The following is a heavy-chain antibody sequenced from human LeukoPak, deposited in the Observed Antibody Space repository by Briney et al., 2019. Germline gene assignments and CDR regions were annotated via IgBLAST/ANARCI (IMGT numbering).Heavy chain of an antibody. Sequence: GASVKVSGKVSGYTLTELSMHWVRQAPGKGLEWTGGFDPEDGETIYAQKFQGRVTMTEDTSTDTAYMELSSLRSEDTAVYYCATLNTMADAFDIWGQGTMVTVSS. V-gene: IGHV1-24*01. J-gene: IGHJ3*02. CDR2: FDPEDGET. CDR1: GYTLTELS. CDR3: ATLNTMADAFDI. D-gene: IGHD3-10*01.